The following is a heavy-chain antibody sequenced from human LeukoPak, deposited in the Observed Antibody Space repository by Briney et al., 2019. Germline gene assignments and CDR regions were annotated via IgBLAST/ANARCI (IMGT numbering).Heavy chain of an antibody. D-gene: IGHD2-2*01. CDR2: IYPGDSDT. J-gene: IGHJ4*02. CDR1: GYSFTSYW. V-gene: IGHV5-51*01. CDR3: ARIPTPAAMVDY. Sequence: GGSLKISCKGSGYSFTSYWIGWVRRLPGKGLEWMGIIYPGDSDTRYSPSFQGQVTISADKSISTAYLQWSSLKASDTAMYYCARIPTPAAMVDYWGQGTLVTVSS.